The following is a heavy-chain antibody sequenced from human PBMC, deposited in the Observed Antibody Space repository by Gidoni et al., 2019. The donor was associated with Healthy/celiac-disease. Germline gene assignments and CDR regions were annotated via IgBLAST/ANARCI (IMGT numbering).Heavy chain of an antibody. CDR3: ARDRGYSYGKYYYYGMDV. Sequence: EVQLVESGGGLVKPGGSLRLSCAASGFTFSSYSMNWVRQAPGTGLEWVSSISSSSSYIYYADSVKGRFTISRDNAKNSLYLQMNSLRAEDTAVYYCARDRGYSYGKYYYYGMDVWGQGTTVTVSS. D-gene: IGHD5-18*01. CDR2: ISSSSSYI. CDR1: GFTFSSYS. J-gene: IGHJ6*02. V-gene: IGHV3-21*01.